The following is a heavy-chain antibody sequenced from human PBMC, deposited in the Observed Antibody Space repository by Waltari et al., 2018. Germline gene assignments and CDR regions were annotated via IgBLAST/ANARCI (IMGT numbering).Heavy chain of an antibody. J-gene: IGHJ4*02. V-gene: IGHV4-30-4*08. CDR1: GGSISSGDYY. Sequence: QVQLQESGPGLVKPSQTLSLTCTVSGGSISSGDYYWSWIRQPPGKGLEWIGYIYYSGSTYYNPSLKSRVTISVDTSKNQFSLKLSSVTAADTAVYYWARLYYYDSSGYPTFDYWGQGTLVTVSS. CDR3: ARLYYYDSSGYPTFDY. D-gene: IGHD3-22*01. CDR2: IYYSGST.